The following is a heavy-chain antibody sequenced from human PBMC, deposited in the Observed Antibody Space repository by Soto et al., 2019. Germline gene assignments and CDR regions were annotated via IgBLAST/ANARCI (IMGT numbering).Heavy chain of an antibody. CDR2: TYYRSKWYN. CDR3: ARVASDDQLLWGFYYYYGMDV. J-gene: IGHJ6*02. D-gene: IGHD2-2*01. V-gene: IGHV6-1*01. Sequence: SQTLSLTCAISGDSVSSNSAAWNWIRQSPSRGLEWLGRTYYRSKWYNDYAVSVKSRITINPDTSKNQFSLQLNSVTPEDTAVYYCARVASDDQLLWGFYYYYGMDVWGQGTTVTVSS. CDR1: GDSVSSNSAA.